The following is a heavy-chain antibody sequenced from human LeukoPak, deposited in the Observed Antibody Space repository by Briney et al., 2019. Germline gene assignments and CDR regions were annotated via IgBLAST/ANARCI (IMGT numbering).Heavy chain of an antibody. V-gene: IGHV3-7*03. CDR3: ARDRGVNINY. CDR1: GFTFNNHW. Sequence: GGSLRLSCVASGFTFNNHWMSWVRQAPGKGLEWVANIKEDGSEKYYVDSVKGRFTVSRDNAKDSLYLQMNSLRAEDTAVYYCARDRGVNINYWGQGTLVTVSS. CDR2: IKEDGSEK. D-gene: IGHD3-10*01. J-gene: IGHJ4*02.